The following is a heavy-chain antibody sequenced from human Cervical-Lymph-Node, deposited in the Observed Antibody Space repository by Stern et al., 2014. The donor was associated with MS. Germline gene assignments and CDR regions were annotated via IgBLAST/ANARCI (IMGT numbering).Heavy chain of an antibody. D-gene: IGHD2-21*02. Sequence: QVQLVQSGAEVKKPGASVKVSCKVSGYTLSEISMHWVRQAPGQGLEWMGGFDHEHDETRYDQKFQCRGTMAEDRSTDTAYMELSSLRSEDTAVYYCATHRGRVTYYYGMDVWGQGTTVTVSS. CDR3: ATHRGRVTYYYGMDV. J-gene: IGHJ6*02. V-gene: IGHV1-24*01. CDR1: GYTLSEIS. CDR2: FDHEHDET.